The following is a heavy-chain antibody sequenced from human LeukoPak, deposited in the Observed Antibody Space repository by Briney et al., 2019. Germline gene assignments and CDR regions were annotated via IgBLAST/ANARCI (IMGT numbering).Heavy chain of an antibody. D-gene: IGHD2-2*01. J-gene: IGHJ5*02. CDR2: IYTSGST. V-gene: IGHV4-61*02. CDR1: GCSISSDSYY. Sequence: QVQLQESGPGLVKPSQTLSLTCTVSGCSISSDSYYWRWIRQPAGRGLEWIGRIYTSGSTNYNPSLKSRVTISVDTSKNQFSLKLSSVTAADTAVYYCARVYCSSTSCWFDPWGQGTLVTVSS. CDR3: ARVYCSSTSCWFDP.